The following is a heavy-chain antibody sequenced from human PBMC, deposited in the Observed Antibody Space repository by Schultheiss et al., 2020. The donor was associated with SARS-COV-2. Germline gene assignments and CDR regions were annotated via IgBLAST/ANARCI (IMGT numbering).Heavy chain of an antibody. CDR2: ISYDGSNT. J-gene: IGHJ6*02. Sequence: GESLKISCAASGFTFSSYAMHWVRQAPGKGLEWVAVISYDGSNTYYADSVKGRFTISRENAKKPLYLQMHGLRAGDTAVYYCARGGHDVVVPSQMDVWGQGTTVTVSS. V-gene: IGHV3-30*14. D-gene: IGHD2-2*01. CDR1: GFTFSSYA. CDR3: ARGGHDVVVPSQMDV.